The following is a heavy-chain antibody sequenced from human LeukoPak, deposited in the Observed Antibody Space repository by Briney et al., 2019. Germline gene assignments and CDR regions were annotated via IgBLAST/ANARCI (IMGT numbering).Heavy chain of an antibody. CDR2: IYHSGST. Sequence: SETLSLTFTVSGYSISSGYYWGWIRQPPGKGLEWIGSIYHSGSTYYNPSLKSRVTISVDTSKNQFSLKLSSVTAADTAVYYCARASRTDAFDIWGQGTMVTVSS. D-gene: IGHD1-14*01. CDR1: GYSISSGYY. J-gene: IGHJ3*02. CDR3: ARASRTDAFDI. V-gene: IGHV4-38-2*02.